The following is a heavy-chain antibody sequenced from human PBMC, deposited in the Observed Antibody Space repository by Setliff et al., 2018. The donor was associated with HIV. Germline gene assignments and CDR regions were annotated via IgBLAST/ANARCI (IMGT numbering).Heavy chain of an antibody. D-gene: IGHD2-2*02. CDR1: NYSISSGSY. V-gene: IGHV4-38-2*01. CDR3: ASSYCSSTSCYIGGAPGYYFDH. J-gene: IGHJ4*02. CDR2: VFHSGTT. Sequence: SETLSLTCAVSNYSISSGSYWAWIRQSPGKGLAWIGSVFHSGTTYYNPSLKSRVTISVDTSKNHFSLKLSSLTAADTALYYCASSYCSSTSCYIGGAPGYYFDHWGQGTLVTVS.